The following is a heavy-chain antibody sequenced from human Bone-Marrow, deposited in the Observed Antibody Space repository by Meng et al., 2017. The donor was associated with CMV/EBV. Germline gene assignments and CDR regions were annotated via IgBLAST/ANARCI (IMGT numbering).Heavy chain of an antibody. J-gene: IGHJ4*02. D-gene: IGHD1-1*01. CDR1: GYTFTGYY. Sequence: ASVKVSCKASGYTFTGYYMHWVRQAPGQGLEWMGWINPNSGGTKYAQKFQGRVTMTRDTSISTAYLELSRLRFDDTAVYYCARDLANSGRYFAYWGQGSLVTVSS. CDR2: INPNSGGT. CDR3: ARDLANSGRYFAY. V-gene: IGHV1-2*02.